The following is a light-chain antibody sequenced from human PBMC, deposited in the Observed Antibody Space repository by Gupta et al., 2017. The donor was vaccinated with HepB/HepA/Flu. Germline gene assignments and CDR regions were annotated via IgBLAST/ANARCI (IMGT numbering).Light chain of an antibody. J-gene: IGKJ1*01. Sequence: EIVLTQSPATLSVSLGERATLSCRASQSLNNNLAWYQQKPGQAPTLLIYAASTRDTGVPARFSGGGYGKELTLTISGRQSEDFAVYYCQQHNNWPPWTFGQGTKVEIK. CDR1: QSLNNN. CDR2: AAS. CDR3: QQHNNWPPWT. V-gene: IGKV3-15*01.